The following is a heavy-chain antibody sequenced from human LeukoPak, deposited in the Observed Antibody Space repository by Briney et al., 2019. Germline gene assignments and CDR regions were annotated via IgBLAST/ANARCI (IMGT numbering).Heavy chain of an antibody. D-gene: IGHD6-6*01. CDR2: IYYSGST. V-gene: IGHV4-30-4*01. J-gene: IGHJ4*02. CDR3: ARGAAARPLDY. CDR1: GGSISSGDYY. Sequence: PSETLSLTCTVSGGSISSGDYYWSWIRQPPGKGLEWIGYIYYSGSTYYNPSLKSRVTISVDTSKNQFSLKLSSVTAADTAVYYCARGAAARPLDYWGQGTLVTVSS.